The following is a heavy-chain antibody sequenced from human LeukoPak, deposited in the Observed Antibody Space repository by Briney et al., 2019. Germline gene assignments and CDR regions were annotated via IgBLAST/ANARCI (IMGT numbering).Heavy chain of an antibody. CDR1: GFTFSSYG. D-gene: IGHD3-16*01. J-gene: IGHJ4*02. CDR2: IWYDGSNK. V-gene: IGHV3-33*01. CDR3: ARDVKSLGYPTGGGFDY. Sequence: PGGSLRLSCAASGFTFSSYGMHWVRQAPGKGLEWVAVIWYDGSNKYYADSVKGRFTISRDNSKNTLYLQMNSLRAEDTAVYYCARDVKSLGYPTGGGFDYWGQGTLVTVSS.